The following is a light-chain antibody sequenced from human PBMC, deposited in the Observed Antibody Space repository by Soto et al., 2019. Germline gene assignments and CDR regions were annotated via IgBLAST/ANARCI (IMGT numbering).Light chain of an antibody. CDR2: ASS. V-gene: IGKV3-20*01. J-gene: IGKJ1*01. CDR1: QRFNSAY. CDR3: HHYVDSPWG. Sequence: EIVLTQSPGTLSLYPGERATLSCRASQRFNSAYLAWYQHKPGQPPRLLIYASSNRAADIPDRFSGSASGTDFTLTISRLEPEDSAVYYCHHYVDSPWGLGQGTKVEIK.